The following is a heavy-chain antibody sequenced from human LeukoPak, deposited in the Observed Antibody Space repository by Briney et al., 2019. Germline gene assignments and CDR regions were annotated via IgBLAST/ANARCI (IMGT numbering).Heavy chain of an antibody. CDR1: GFTFSSYA. CDR2: ISYDGSNK. D-gene: IGHD3-22*01. CDR3: ARDLLYDSSGYFSNAFDI. V-gene: IGHV3-30*01. J-gene: IGHJ3*02. Sequence: SLRLSCAASGFTFSSYAMRWVRQAAGKGLEWVAVISYDGSNKYYADSVKGRFTIYRDNSKNQLYLQMNSLRAEYTAVYYCARDLLYDSSGYFSNAFDIWGQGTMVTVSS.